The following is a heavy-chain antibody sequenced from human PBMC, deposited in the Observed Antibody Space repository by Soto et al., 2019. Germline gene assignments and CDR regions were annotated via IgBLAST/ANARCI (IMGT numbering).Heavy chain of an antibody. CDR1: GFTFSSYS. D-gene: IGHD3-3*01. V-gene: IGHV3-21*01. CDR2: ISSSSSYI. Sequence: VQLVESGGGVVKPGGSLRLSCAASGFTFSSYSMNWVRQAPGKGLEWVSSISSSSSYIYYADSVKGRFTISRDNAKNSLYLQMNSLRAEDTAVYYCARDSEVTIFGVVSLDAFDIWGQGTMVTVSS. J-gene: IGHJ3*02. CDR3: ARDSEVTIFGVVSLDAFDI.